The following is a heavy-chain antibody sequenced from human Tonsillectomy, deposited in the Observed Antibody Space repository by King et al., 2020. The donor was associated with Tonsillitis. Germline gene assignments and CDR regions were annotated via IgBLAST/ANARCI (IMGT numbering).Heavy chain of an antibody. CDR1: GASFSRYY. D-gene: IGHD2-21*01. V-gene: IGHV4-34*01. Sequence: VQLQQWGAGLLKPSETLSLTCVVYGASFSRYYWSWIRQPPGKCLEWIGEINHSGSTNYNPSLKSRVTISLDTSKNQFSVNLSSVTAADTAVYYCARGGVYCGGDCYVDYWGQGSLVTVSS. J-gene: IGHJ4*02. CDR2: INHSGST. CDR3: ARGGVYCGGDCYVDY.